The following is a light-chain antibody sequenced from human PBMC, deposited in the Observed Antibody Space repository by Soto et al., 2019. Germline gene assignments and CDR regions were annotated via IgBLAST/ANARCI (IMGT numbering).Light chain of an antibody. CDR2: DAS. J-gene: IGKJ1*01. Sequence: DIQMTQSPSTLSASVGDRVTITCRASQSISSWLAWYQQTPGKAPKLLIYDASSLESGVPSRFSGSGSGTEFTLTISSLQPEDFATYYCQQYSTYSRTFGQGTKVDIK. V-gene: IGKV1-5*01. CDR3: QQYSTYSRT. CDR1: QSISSW.